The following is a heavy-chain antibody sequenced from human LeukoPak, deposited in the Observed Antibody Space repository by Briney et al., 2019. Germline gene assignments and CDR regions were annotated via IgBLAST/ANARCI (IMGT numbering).Heavy chain of an antibody. Sequence: VGSLRLSCAASGFTFSSYSMNWVRHAPGRGLEWVSSISSSSSHIYYTDSVKGRFTISRDNAKNSRYLQMNSLRAEDTAVYYCARSYSSSSGSNYWGQGTLVTVSS. D-gene: IGHD6-6*01. V-gene: IGHV3-21*01. J-gene: IGHJ4*02. CDR3: ARSYSSSSGSNY. CDR2: ISSSSSHI. CDR1: GFTFSSYS.